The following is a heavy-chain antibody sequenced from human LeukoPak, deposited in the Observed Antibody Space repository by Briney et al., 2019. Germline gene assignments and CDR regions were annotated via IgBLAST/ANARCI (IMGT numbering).Heavy chain of an antibody. CDR1: GISITTYY. CDR2: IHCSGST. Sequence: SETLSLTCTVSGISITTYYWSWIRQPPGNGLEWIGLIHCSGSTTYNPSLKSRVTISVDTSKNQFFLHLSSVTAADTAVYYCARDIREVGESHYFDYWGQGTLVTVTS. CDR3: ARDIREVGESHYFDY. V-gene: IGHV4-59*01. J-gene: IGHJ4*02. D-gene: IGHD1-26*01.